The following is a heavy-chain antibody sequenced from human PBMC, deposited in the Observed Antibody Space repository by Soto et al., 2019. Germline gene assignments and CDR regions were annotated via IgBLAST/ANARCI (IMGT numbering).Heavy chain of an antibody. CDR2: ISYDGSNK. V-gene: IGHV3-30*18. CDR1: GFTFSSYG. Sequence: QVQLVESGGGVVQPGRSLRLSCAASGFTFSSYGMHWVRQAPGKGLEWVAVISYDGSNKYYADSVKGRFTISRDNSKNTLYLQMNSLRAEDTAVYYCAKDEGYCSGGSCLCDNWFDPWGQGTLVTVSS. D-gene: IGHD2-15*01. CDR3: AKDEGYCSGGSCLCDNWFDP. J-gene: IGHJ5*02.